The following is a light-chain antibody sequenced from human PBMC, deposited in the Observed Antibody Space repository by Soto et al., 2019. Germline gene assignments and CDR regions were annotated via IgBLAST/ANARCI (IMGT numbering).Light chain of an antibody. CDR3: GSYTSDNTLV. CDR2: DVI. V-gene: IGLV2-14*03. CDR1: SSDIGSYNY. J-gene: IGLJ2*01. Sequence: QSALTQPASVSGSPGQSITISCTGTSSDIGSYNYVSCYQQHPGEVPRLMIYDVINRPSGVSTRVSGSKSGNTSSLTISGLQAEDEADYYCGSYTSDNTLVFGGGTKLTVL.